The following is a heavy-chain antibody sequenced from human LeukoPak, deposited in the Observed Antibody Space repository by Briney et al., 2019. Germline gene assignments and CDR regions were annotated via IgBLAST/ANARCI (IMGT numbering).Heavy chain of an antibody. V-gene: IGHV1-46*01. D-gene: IGHD3-3*01. J-gene: IGHJ4*02. CDR3: ARDYSYYDFWSGPDY. CDR2: INPSGGST. Sequence: ASVKVSCKASGYTFTSYYMHWVRQAPGQGLEWMGIINPSGGSTSYAQKFQGRVTMTRDTSTSTVYMELSSLRSEDTAVYYCARDYSYYDFWSGPDYWGQGTLVTVSS. CDR1: GYTFTSYY.